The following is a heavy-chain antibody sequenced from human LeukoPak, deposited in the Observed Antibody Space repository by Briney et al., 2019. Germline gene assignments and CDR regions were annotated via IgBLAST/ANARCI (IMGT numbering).Heavy chain of an antibody. CDR1: GGSISSSSYY. J-gene: IGHJ6*03. Sequence: SETLSLTCTVSGGSISSSSYYSGWIRQPPGKGLEWIGSIYYSGSTYYNPSLKSRVTISVDTSKNQFSLKLSSVTAADTAVYYCASLIYYYYYMDVWGKGTTVTVSS. CDR2: IYYSGST. CDR3: ASLIYYYYYMDV. D-gene: IGHD3-9*01. V-gene: IGHV4-39*01.